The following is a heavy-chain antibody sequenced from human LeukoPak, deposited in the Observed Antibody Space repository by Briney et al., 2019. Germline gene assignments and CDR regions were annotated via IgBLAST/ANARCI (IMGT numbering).Heavy chain of an antibody. V-gene: IGHV1-69*13. Sequence: ASVKVSCKASGGTFSSYATSWVRQAPGQGLEWMGGIIPIFGTANYAQKFQGRVTITADESTSTAYMELSSLRSEDTAVYYCARDRSTIFGVVITARFDYWGQGTLVTVSS. J-gene: IGHJ4*02. D-gene: IGHD3-3*01. CDR3: ARDRSTIFGVVITARFDY. CDR2: IIPIFGTA. CDR1: GGTFSSYA.